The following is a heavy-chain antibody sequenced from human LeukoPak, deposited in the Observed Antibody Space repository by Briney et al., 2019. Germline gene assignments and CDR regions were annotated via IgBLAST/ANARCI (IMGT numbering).Heavy chain of an antibody. CDR2: IYYSGST. V-gene: IGHV4-59*01. D-gene: IGHD5-24*01. CDR3: ARSSVEMATISSFDY. CDR1: GGSISSYY. J-gene: IGHJ4*02. Sequence: SETLSLTCTVSGGSISSYYWSWIRQPPGKGLEWIGYIYYSGSTNYNPSLKSRVTISVDTSKNQFSLKPSSVTAADTAVYYCARSSVEMATISSFDYWGQGTLVTVSS.